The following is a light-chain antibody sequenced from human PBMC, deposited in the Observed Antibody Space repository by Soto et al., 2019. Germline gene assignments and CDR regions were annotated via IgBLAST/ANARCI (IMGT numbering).Light chain of an antibody. CDR1: SSDVGGYNS. CDR3: SSYTSSSTFYV. CDR2: EVS. Sequence: QSALTQPASVSGCPGQSITISCTGTSSDVGGYNSVSWYQQHPGKAPKLMIYEVSNRPSGVSNRFSGSKSGNTASLTISGLQAEDEADYSCSSYTSSSTFYVFGTGTKVTV. V-gene: IGLV2-14*01. J-gene: IGLJ1*01.